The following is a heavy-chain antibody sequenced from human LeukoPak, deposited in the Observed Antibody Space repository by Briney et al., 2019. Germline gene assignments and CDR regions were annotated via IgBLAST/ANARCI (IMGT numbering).Heavy chain of an antibody. CDR1: GFTFSDYD. D-gene: IGHD1-1*01. Sequence: GGSLRLSCAASGFTFSDYDMHWVRQATGKGLEWVSAIGTAGDTYYTGSVKGRFTIPRENAKNSLNLQMNSLRAGDTAVYYCARVAKERVGGVYYFDYWGQGTLVTVSP. V-gene: IGHV3-13*01. CDR2: IGTAGDT. CDR3: ARVAKERVGGVYYFDY. J-gene: IGHJ4*02.